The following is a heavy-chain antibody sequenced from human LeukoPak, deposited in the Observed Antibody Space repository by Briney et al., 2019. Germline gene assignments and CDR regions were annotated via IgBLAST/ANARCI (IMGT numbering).Heavy chain of an antibody. CDR3: ARSSVGATCYY. J-gene: IGHJ4*02. Sequence: ASVKVSCKASGYTFTSYGISWVRQAPGQGLEWMGIINPSGGSTSYAQKFQGRVTMTRDMSTSTVYMELSSLRSEDTAVYYCARSSVGATCYYWGQGTLVTVSS. CDR1: GYTFTSYG. V-gene: IGHV1-46*01. CDR2: INPSGGST. D-gene: IGHD1-26*01.